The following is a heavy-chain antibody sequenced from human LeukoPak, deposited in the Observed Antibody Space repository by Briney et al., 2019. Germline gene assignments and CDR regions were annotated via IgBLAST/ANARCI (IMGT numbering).Heavy chain of an antibody. V-gene: IGHV3-53*01. Sequence: PGGSLRLSCAASGFTVSNNYMSWVRQAPGKGLEWVTVIYSGGSTYYADSVKGRFTISRDNSKNTLYLQMNSLRVEDTAVYYCARVRDAYNHPVVYFDYWGQGTLVTVSS. CDR2: IYSGGST. J-gene: IGHJ4*02. D-gene: IGHD5-24*01. CDR1: GFTVSNNY. CDR3: ARVRDAYNHPVVYFDY.